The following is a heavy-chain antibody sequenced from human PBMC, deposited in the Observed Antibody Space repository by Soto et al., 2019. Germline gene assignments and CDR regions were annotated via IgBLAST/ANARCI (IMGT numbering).Heavy chain of an antibody. J-gene: IGHJ6*02. CDR3: AREKRLYDFWSGYYYGMDV. D-gene: IGHD3-3*01. Sequence: HPGGSLRLSCAASGFTFSSYAMHWVRQAPGKGLEWVAVISYDGSNKYYADSVKGRFTISRDNSKNTLYLQMNSLRAEDTAVYYCAREKRLYDFWSGYYYGMDVWGQGTTVTVSS. CDR2: ISYDGSNK. CDR1: GFTFSSYA. V-gene: IGHV3-30-3*01.